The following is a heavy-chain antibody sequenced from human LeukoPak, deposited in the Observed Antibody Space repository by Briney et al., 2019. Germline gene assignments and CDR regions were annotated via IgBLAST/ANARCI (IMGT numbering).Heavy chain of an antibody. V-gene: IGHV3-49*03. CDR2: IRSKAYGGTT. CDR1: GFTFGDYA. J-gene: IGHJ5*02. Sequence: PGRSLRLSWTASGFTFGDYAMSWFRQAPGKGLEWVGFIRSKAYGGTTEYAASVKGRFTISRDDSKSIAYLQMNSLKTEDTAVYYCTRGVYYYDSLSFDPWGQGTLVTVSS. D-gene: IGHD3-22*01. CDR3: TRGVYYYDSLSFDP.